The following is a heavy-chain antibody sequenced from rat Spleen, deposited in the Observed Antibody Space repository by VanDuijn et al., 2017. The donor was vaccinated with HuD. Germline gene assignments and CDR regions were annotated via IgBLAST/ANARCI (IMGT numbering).Heavy chain of an antibody. Sequence: EVQLVESGGGLVQPGRSLKLSCAASGFTFSNYDMAWVRQAPTKGLEWVASISTGGGNTYYRDSVKGRFTISRDNAKSTLYLKMDSLRSEDTATYYCARPDYYSSYHREDYFDYWGQGVMVTVSS. CDR2: ISTGGGNT. D-gene: IGHD1-2*01. CDR1: GFTFSNYD. V-gene: IGHV5S23*01. J-gene: IGHJ2*01. CDR3: ARPDYYSSYHREDYFDY.